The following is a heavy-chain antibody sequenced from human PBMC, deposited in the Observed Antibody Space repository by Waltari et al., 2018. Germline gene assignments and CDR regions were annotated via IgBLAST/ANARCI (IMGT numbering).Heavy chain of an antibody. Sequence: QVQLVQSGAEVKKPGSSVKVSCTASGGIFSSYTLSRVRQAPGQGLEWMGRIIPILGTANYAQKFQGRVTITADKSTSTAYMELSSLRSEDTAVYYCARGDSYGSADGFDIWGQGTMVTVSS. CDR2: IIPILGTA. J-gene: IGHJ3*02. CDR1: GGIFSSYT. CDR3: ARGDSYGSADGFDI. D-gene: IGHD5-18*01. V-gene: IGHV1-69*08.